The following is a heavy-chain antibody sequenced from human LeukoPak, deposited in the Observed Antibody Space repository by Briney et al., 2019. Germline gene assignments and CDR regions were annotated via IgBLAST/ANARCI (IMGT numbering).Heavy chain of an antibody. CDR2: IIPIFGTA. CDR1: GGTFSSYA. J-gene: IGHJ4*02. V-gene: IGHV1-69*06. D-gene: IGHD2-2*01. Sequence: ASVKVSCKASGGTFSSYAISWVRQAPGQGLEWMGGIIPIFGTANYAQKFQGRVTITADKSTSTAYMELSSLRSEDTAVYYCARDTSSGSGFDYWGQGTLVTVSS. CDR3: ARDTSSGSGFDY.